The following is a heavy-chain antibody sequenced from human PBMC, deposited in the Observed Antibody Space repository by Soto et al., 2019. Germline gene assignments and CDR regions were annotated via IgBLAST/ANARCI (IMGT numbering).Heavy chain of an antibody. Sequence: PSESLSLTCSVSGYSMSSGYYWGWIRQPPGKGLEWIGSIYHSGSTYYNPSLKSRVTISVDTSKNQFSLKLSSVTAADTAVYYCARDRIAVDDWTWFDPWGQGTLVTVSS. V-gene: IGHV4-38-2*02. CDR3: ARDRIAVDDWTWFDP. CDR1: GYSMSSGYY. CDR2: IYHSGST. J-gene: IGHJ5*02. D-gene: IGHD6-19*01.